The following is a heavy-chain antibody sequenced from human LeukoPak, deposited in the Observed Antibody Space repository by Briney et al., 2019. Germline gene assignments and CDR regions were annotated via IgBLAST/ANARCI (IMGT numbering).Heavy chain of an antibody. V-gene: IGHV3-23*01. CDR3: AKARRYSSSPLDY. J-gene: IGHJ4*02. CDR2: ISGSGGST. D-gene: IGHD6-13*01. Sequence: GGSLRLSCAASGFTFSSSVMSWVRQAPGKGLEWVSAISGSGGSTYYADSVKGRFTISRDNSKNTLYLQMNSLRAEDTAVYYCAKARRYSSSPLDYWGQGTLVTVSS. CDR1: GFTFSSSV.